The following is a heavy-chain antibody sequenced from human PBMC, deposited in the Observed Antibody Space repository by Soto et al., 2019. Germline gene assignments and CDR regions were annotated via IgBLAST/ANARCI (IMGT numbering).Heavy chain of an antibody. CDR1: GGSISSGGYY. D-gene: IGHD6-6*01. Sequence: PSETLSLTCTVSGGSISSGGYYWSWIRQHPGKGLEWIGYIYYSGSTYYNPSLKSRVTISVDTSKNQFSLKLSSVTAADTAVYYCARDLIGIAAPDYGMDVWGQGTTVTVSS. CDR2: IYYSGST. CDR3: ARDLIGIAAPDYGMDV. J-gene: IGHJ6*02. V-gene: IGHV4-31*03.